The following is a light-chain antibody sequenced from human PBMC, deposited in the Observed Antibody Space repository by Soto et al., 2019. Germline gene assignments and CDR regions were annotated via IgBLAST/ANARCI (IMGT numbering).Light chain of an antibody. Sequence: EIVLRQSPDTLSLSPGERATLSCRASQRITSTFLAWYQQKPGQAPRLLIYGASSRATGIPDRFTGSGSGTDFTLTISRLEPEDFAVYYCQQHGSSLALTFGGGTKVDIK. CDR1: QRITSTF. CDR3: QQHGSSLALT. CDR2: GAS. V-gene: IGKV3-20*01. J-gene: IGKJ4*01.